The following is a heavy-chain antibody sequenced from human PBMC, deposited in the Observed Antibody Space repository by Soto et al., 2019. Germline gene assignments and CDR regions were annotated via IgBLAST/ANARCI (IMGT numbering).Heavy chain of an antibody. J-gene: IGHJ4*02. V-gene: IGHV1-2*04. CDR3: ARAVARDGSSWYRGGYDY. D-gene: IGHD6-13*01. Sequence: QVHLVQSGAEVQKSGASVRVSCKASGYTFTDYYIHWVRQAPGQGLEWMGWINPDTGGTDYKQKVQGWVTMTRDTSITTAYMELSSLKSDDTPVYYCARAVARDGSSWYRGGYDYWGQGTLVTVSS. CDR1: GYTFTDYY. CDR2: INPDTGGT.